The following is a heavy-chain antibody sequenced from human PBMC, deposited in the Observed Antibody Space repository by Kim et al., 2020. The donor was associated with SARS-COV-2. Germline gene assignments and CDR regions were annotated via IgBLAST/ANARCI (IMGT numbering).Heavy chain of an antibody. D-gene: IGHD6-13*01. V-gene: IGHV3-30*02. Sequence: ADSVKGRFTISRDNSKNTLYLQMNSLRAEDTAVYYCAKDNSSSWNWYFDLWGRGTLVTVSS. J-gene: IGHJ2*01. CDR3: AKDNSSSWNWYFDL.